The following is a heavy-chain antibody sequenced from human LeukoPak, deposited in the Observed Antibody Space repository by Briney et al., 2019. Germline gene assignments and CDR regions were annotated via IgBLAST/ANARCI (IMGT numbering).Heavy chain of an antibody. V-gene: IGHV4-34*12. D-gene: IGHD4-11*01. CDR3: ARRRYGNAIDY. CDR2: IFYSGYSGST. J-gene: IGHJ4*02. Sequence: SETLSLTCAVYGGSFSGYYWTWIRQPPGKGLEWIGSIFYSGYSGSTFSHPSLRSRVTISGDTSINLFSLNLTSVTAADTAVYYCARRRYGNAIDYWGQGAPVTVSS. CDR1: GGSFSGYY.